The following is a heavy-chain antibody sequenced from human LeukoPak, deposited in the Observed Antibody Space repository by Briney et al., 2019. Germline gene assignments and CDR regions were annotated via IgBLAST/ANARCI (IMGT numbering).Heavy chain of an antibody. Sequence: ASVKVSCKTSGYTFTAYYIHWLRPAPGQGLEWMGWMNPNSGGTKYAQTFQGRVTLTRDTSISTAYLELSSLTSDDTAVYFCARQGSNSSGWYPVDDWGQGALVTVSS. CDR1: GYTFTAYY. CDR3: ARQGSNSSGWYPVDD. V-gene: IGHV1-2*02. J-gene: IGHJ4*02. D-gene: IGHD6-19*01. CDR2: MNPNSGGT.